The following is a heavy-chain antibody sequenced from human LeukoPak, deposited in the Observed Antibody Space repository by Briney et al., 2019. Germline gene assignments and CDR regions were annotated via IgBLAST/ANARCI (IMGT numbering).Heavy chain of an antibody. CDR3: ARQGEAYSSSGFDI. D-gene: IGHD6-6*01. CDR2: IYTSGST. V-gene: IGHV4-4*09. J-gene: IGHJ3*02. Sequence: KTSETLSLTCTVSGGSISSYYWSWIRQPPGKGLEWIGYIYTSGSTNYNPSLKSRVTISVDTSKNQFSLKLSSVTAADTAVYYCARQGEAYSSSGFDIWGQGTMVTVSS. CDR1: GGSISSYY.